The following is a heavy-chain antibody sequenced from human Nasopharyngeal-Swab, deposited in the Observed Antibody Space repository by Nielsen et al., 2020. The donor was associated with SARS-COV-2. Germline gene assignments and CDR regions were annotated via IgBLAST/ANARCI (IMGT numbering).Heavy chain of an antibody. J-gene: IGHJ4*02. CDR3: ARAGGGYSYADY. Sequence: GESLKISCAASGFTFSSYGMHWIRQAPGKGLEWVAVISYDESNKYYADSVKDRFTISRDNSKNTLYLQMNSLRAEDTAVYYCARAGGGYSYADYWGQGTLVTVSS. V-gene: IGHV3-30*03. CDR2: ISYDESNK. D-gene: IGHD5-18*01. CDR1: GFTFSSYG.